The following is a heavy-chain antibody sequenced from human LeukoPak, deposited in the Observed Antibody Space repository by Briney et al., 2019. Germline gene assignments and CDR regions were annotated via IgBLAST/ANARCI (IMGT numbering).Heavy chain of an antibody. V-gene: IGHV1-8*03. Sequence: ASVKVSCKASGYTFTSYDINWVRQATGQGLEWMGWMNLNSGNTGYAQKFQGRVTITRNTSISTAYMELSSLRSEDTAVYYCARVSRRITIFGVVISRWFDPWGQGTLVTVSS. J-gene: IGHJ5*02. CDR2: MNLNSGNT. CDR3: ARVSRRITIFGVVISRWFDP. D-gene: IGHD3-3*01. CDR1: GYTFTSYD.